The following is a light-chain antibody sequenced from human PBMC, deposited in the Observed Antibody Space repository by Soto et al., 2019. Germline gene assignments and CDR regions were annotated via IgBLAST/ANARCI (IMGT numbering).Light chain of an antibody. CDR2: DAS. CDR1: QSITTW. J-gene: IGKJ1*01. V-gene: IGKV1-5*01. CDR3: QEYESYSRT. Sequence: DIQMTQSPSILSASVGDRVTFTCRASQSITTWLAWYQQKPGKAPELLIFDASTLESGVPSRFSGSGSGTEFTLTIISLQPDDFATYYCQEYESYSRTFGQGTKVEIK.